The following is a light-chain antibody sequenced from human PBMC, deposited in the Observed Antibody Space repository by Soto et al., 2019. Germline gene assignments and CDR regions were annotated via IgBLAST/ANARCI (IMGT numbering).Light chain of an antibody. V-gene: IGKV3-20*01. Sequence: EIVLTQSPGTLSLSPGERATLSCRASQSVSSSYLAWYQQKPGQAPRLLIYGASSRATGIPDRFSGSGSVTDFNLTISRLEPEDFAVYYCQQYGSSPPYTFGQGTKLEIK. CDR1: QSVSSSY. CDR2: GAS. CDR3: QQYGSSPPYT. J-gene: IGKJ2*01.